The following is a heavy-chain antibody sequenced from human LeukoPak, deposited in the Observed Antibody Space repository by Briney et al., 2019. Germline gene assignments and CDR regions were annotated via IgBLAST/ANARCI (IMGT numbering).Heavy chain of an antibody. CDR1: GFTFSSYG. D-gene: IGHD3-9*01. Sequence: PGRSLRLSCAASGFTFSSYGMHWVRQAPGKGLEWVAVIPYDGSNKYYADSVKGRFTISRDNSKNTLYLQMNSLRAEDTAVYYCAKDQNYDILTGYYGYWGQGTLVTVSS. J-gene: IGHJ4*02. CDR3: AKDQNYDILTGYYGY. CDR2: IPYDGSNK. V-gene: IGHV3-30*18.